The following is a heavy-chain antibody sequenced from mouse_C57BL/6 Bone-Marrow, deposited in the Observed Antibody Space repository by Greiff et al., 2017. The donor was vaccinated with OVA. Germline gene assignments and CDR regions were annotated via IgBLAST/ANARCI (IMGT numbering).Heavy chain of an antibody. Sequence: EVMLVESEGGLVQPGSSMKLSCTASGFTFSDYYMAWVRQVPEKGLEWVANINYDGSSTYYLDSLKSRFIISRDNAKNILYLQMSSLKSEDTATYYCARGWLLRGFAYWGQGTLVTVSA. D-gene: IGHD2-3*01. J-gene: IGHJ3*01. CDR2: INYDGSST. CDR3: ARGWLLRGFAY. CDR1: GFTFSDYY. V-gene: IGHV5-16*01.